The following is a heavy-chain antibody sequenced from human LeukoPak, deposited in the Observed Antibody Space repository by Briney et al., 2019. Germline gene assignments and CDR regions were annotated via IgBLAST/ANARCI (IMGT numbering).Heavy chain of an antibody. Sequence: TGGSLRLPCAASGFTFSSFAMSWVRQAPGKGLEWVSGITGGGGATYYADSVKGRFTISRDNSRSTLYLQMNSLRVEDTAVYYCAKQVEASVAGTGVAFNIWGQGTMVTVSS. J-gene: IGHJ3*02. CDR1: GFTFSSFA. V-gene: IGHV3-23*01. CDR2: ITGGGGAT. D-gene: IGHD6-19*01. CDR3: AKQVEASVAGTGVAFNI.